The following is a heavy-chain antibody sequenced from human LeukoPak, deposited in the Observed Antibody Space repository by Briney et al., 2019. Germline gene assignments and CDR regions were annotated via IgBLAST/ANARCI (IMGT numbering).Heavy chain of an antibody. V-gene: IGHV4-34*01. J-gene: IGHJ5*02. CDR1: GGSFSGYY. CDR2: INHSGST. CDR3: ARGLSTWGQPVSGWYWFDP. D-gene: IGHD6-13*01. Sequence: PSETLSLTCAVYGGSFSGYYWSWIRQPPGKGLEWIGEINHSGSTNYNPSLKSRVTISVDTSKNQFSLKLSSVTAADTAVYYCARGLSTWGQPVSGWYWFDPWGQGTLVTVSS.